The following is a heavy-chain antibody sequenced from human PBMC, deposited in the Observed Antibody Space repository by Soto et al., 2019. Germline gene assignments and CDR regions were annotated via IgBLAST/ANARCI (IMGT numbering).Heavy chain of an antibody. CDR3: ARLSGRWQSWFDP. V-gene: IGHV4-31*03. CDR1: GGSISSNDFY. D-gene: IGHD6-25*01. J-gene: IGHJ5*02. CDR2: IYYSGNT. Sequence: SETLSLTCIVSGGSISSNDFYWSWIRQHPGKGLEWIGYIYYSGNTYYNPSLKSRVTILVDTSKNQFSLKVSSVTAADTAVYYCARLSGRWQSWFDPWGQGTLVTVYS.